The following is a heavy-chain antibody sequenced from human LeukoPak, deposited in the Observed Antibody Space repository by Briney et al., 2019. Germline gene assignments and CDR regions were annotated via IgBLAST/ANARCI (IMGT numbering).Heavy chain of an antibody. D-gene: IGHD1-26*01. CDR2: INPNSGGT. CDR3: ARASRSRWELLRFDX. CDR1: GYTFSGYY. J-gene: IGHJ4*02. Sequence: ASVKVSCKASGYTFSGYYMHWVRQAPGQGLEWMGWINPNSGGTNYAQKFQGRVTMTRDTSISTAYMELSRLRSDDTAVYYCARASRSRWELLRFDXWGQGTLVTVXX. V-gene: IGHV1-2*02.